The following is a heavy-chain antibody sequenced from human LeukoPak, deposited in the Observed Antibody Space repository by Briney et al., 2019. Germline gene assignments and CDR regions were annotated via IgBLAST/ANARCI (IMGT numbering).Heavy chain of an antibody. CDR2: INAGNGNT. CDR1: GYTFTSYA. D-gene: IGHD6-19*01. CDR3: ARRDSSGWYVFDY. Sequence: SVKVSCKASGYTFTSYAMHWVRQAPGQRLEWMGWINAGNGNTKYSQKFQGRVTITRDTSASTAYMKLSSLRSEDTAVYYCARRDSSGWYVFDYWGQGTLVTVSS. V-gene: IGHV1-3*01. J-gene: IGHJ4*02.